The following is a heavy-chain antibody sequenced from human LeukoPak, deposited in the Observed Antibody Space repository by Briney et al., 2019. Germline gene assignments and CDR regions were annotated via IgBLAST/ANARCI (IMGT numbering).Heavy chain of an antibody. J-gene: IGHJ4*02. CDR1: GFTFSYA. Sequence: GGSLRLSCAASGFTFSYAMTWVRQAPGKGLEWVSAISGSSGSTYYADSVKGRFTISRDDSKNTVYLQMNSLRAEDTAVYYCAKESLWFGELLGYFDYWGQGTLVTVSS. V-gene: IGHV3-23*01. CDR2: ISGSSGST. D-gene: IGHD3-10*01. CDR3: AKESLWFGELLGYFDY.